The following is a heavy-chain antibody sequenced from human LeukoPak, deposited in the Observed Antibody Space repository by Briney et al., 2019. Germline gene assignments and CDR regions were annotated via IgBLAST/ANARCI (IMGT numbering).Heavy chain of an antibody. Sequence: GGSLRLSCAASGFTFSSYSMNWVRQAPGKGLEWVSSISSSSSYIYYADSVKGRFTISRDNAKNSLYLQINSLRAEDTAVYYCARSVGRWAAASNRSWWFDPWGQGTLVTVSS. D-gene: IGHD6-25*01. CDR1: GFTFSSYS. V-gene: IGHV3-21*01. CDR2: ISSSSSYI. J-gene: IGHJ5*02. CDR3: ARSVGRWAAASNRSWWFDP.